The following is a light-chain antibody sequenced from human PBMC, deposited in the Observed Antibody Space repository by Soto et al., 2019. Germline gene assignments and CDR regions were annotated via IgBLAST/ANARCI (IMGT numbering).Light chain of an antibody. V-gene: IGLV2-14*01. CDR1: SSDVGGYNY. CDR3: SSYTSPRV. J-gene: IGLJ1*01. Sequence: QSALTQPASVSGSPGQSITISCTGTSSDVGGYNYVSWYQQHPGKAPKLMIYDVSNRPSGVSNRFSGSKSGNTASLTISGLQAEDEADYYCSSYTSPRVFGTGT. CDR2: DVS.